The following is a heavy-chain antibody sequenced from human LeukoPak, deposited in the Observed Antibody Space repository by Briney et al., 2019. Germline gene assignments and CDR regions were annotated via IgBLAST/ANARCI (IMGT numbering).Heavy chain of an antibody. CDR3: ARETDSTLFDY. CDR1: GFNFNNYN. D-gene: IGHD2-2*01. V-gene: IGHV3-48*01. Sequence: GGSLRLSCAASGFNFNNYNMNWVRQAPGKGLEWVSYITLSSSSIYYADSVKGRFTISRDNAKNSLYLQMNSLRAEDTAVYYCARETDSTLFDYWGQGTLVTVSS. J-gene: IGHJ4*02. CDR2: ITLSSSSI.